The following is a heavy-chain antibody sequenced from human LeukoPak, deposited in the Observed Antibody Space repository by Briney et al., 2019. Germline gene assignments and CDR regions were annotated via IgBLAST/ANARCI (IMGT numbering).Heavy chain of an antibody. CDR3: TRGAGWLIDY. D-gene: IGHD3-16*01. V-gene: IGHV4-59*01. J-gene: IGHJ4*02. CDR2: FHNSGTS. CDR1: DDSISDYY. Sequence: PSETLSLTCTVSDDSISDYYRGWIRQPPGKGLEWIGYFHNSGTSTYNPSLKSRVTISADTSKNQFSLKLNSLTTADTAVYYCTRGAGWLIDYWGQGNPGHRLL.